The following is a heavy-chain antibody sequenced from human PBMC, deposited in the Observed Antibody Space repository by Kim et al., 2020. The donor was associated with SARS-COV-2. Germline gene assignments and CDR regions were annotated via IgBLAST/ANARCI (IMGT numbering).Heavy chain of an antibody. V-gene: IGHV3-9*01. CDR3: ARFRYSYGPFDY. Sequence: GYADSVKGRFTISRDNAKNSLYLQMNSLRAEDTALYYCARFRYSYGPFDYWGQGTLVTVSS. J-gene: IGHJ4*02. D-gene: IGHD5-18*01.